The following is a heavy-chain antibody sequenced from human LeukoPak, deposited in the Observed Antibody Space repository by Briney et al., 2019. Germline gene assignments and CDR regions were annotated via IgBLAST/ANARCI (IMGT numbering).Heavy chain of an antibody. V-gene: IGHV3-21*01. Sequence: GGSLRLSCAASGSTSSSYSMNWVRQAPGKGLEWVSSSSSSNNYMYYADSVKGRFTISRDNAKNSLYLQMNSLRAEDTAVYYCARDRLRFFDSYAFDIWGQGTMVTVSS. CDR1: GSTSSSYS. D-gene: IGHD3-9*01. CDR3: ARDRLRFFDSYAFDI. CDR2: SSSSNNYM. J-gene: IGHJ3*02.